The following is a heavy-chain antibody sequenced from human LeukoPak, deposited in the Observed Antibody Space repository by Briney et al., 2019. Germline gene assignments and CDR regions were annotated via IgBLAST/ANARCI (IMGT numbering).Heavy chain of an antibody. V-gene: IGHV4-39*02. CDR2: VYYGRSP. CDR3: ARSSGTGTFSY. D-gene: IGHD6-25*01. Sequence: SEALSLTCTVSGDSISRSTYYWAWIRQPPGKGLEWIGSVYYGRSPYFNPSLESRATISVDTSENHFSLKMSSVTAADTAVYYCARSSGTGTFSYWGQGTLVTVSS. CDR1: GDSISRSTYY. J-gene: IGHJ4*02.